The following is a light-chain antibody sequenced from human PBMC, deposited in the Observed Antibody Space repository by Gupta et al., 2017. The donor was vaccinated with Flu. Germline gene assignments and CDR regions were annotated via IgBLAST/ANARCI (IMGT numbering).Light chain of an antibody. V-gene: IGKV1-27*01. CDR1: QGTSNF. CDR3: QKYNRDPQA. J-gene: IGKJ3*01. CDR2: AAS. Sequence: PSSLAASVGDRVTITCRASQGTSNFLAWYQQKPGKVPKLLIYAASTLQSGVPSRFSGSGSGTDFTLTINSMQPEDVATYYCQKYNRDPQAFGSGTKVEIK.